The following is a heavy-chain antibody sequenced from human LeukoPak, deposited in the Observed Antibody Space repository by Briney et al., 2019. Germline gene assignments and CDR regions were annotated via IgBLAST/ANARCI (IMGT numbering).Heavy chain of an antibody. J-gene: IGHJ4*02. CDR3: ARDRASIAARRPYYFDY. Sequence: ASVKVSCKASGYTFTSYGISWVRQAPGQGLEWMGWISAYNGNTNYAQKLKGRVTMTTDTSTSTAYMELRSLRSDDTAVYYCARDRASIAARRPYYFDYWGQGTLVTVSS. V-gene: IGHV1-18*01. D-gene: IGHD6-6*01. CDR2: ISAYNGNT. CDR1: GYTFTSYG.